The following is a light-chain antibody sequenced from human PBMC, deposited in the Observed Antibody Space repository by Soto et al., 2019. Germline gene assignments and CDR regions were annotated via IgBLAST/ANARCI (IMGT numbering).Light chain of an antibody. CDR2: GNT. CDR3: QSYDSTLNGVI. J-gene: IGLJ2*01. V-gene: IGLV1-40*01. Sequence: QSVLTQPPSVSGAPGKRVIISCTGSSSNIGAGYDVHWYQHFPGTAPQLLIYGNTNRPSGVPERFFGSQSGTSASLAITALQAGDGADYYCQSYDSTLNGVIFGGGTKLTVL. CDR1: SSNIGAGYD.